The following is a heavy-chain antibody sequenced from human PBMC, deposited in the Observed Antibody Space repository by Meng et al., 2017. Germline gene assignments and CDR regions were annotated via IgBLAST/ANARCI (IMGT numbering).Heavy chain of an antibody. CDR3: ARDNHSIDV. CDR1: GFTFLSCA. J-gene: IGHJ2*01. D-gene: IGHD1-14*01. CDR2: KLYDGSNT. V-gene: IGHV3-30*04. Sequence: VELGGGGVLQARSARLFCSAFGFTFLSCAMCWVRQAPGRGLEWVAVKLYDGSNTYYSASVRGRFTISRDNSKNKLYLQLSTLTAEDTAVYYCARDNHSIDVWGRDTLVTVSS.